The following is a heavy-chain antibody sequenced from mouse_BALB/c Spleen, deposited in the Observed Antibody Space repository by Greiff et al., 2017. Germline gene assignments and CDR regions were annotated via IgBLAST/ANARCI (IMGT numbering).Heavy chain of an antibody. J-gene: IGHJ4*01. D-gene: IGHD2-4*01. CDR2: IDPENGDT. CDR3: SPCDYDEMDY. V-gene: IGHV14-4*02. Sequence: VQLQQSGAELVRSGASVKLSCTASGFNIKDYYMHWVKQRPEQGLEWIGWIDPENGDTEYAPKFQGKATMTADTSSNTAYLQLSSLTSEDTAVYYCSPCDYDEMDYWGQGTSVTVSS. CDR1: GFNIKDYY.